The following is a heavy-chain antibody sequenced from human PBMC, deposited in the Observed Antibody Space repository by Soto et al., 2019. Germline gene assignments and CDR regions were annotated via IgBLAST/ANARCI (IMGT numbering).Heavy chain of an antibody. D-gene: IGHD3-10*01. V-gene: IGHV4-59*08. CDR1: GGAISSYY. CDR2: VHHSWGS. J-gene: IGHJ6*02. Sequence: QVQLQESGPGLVKPSETMSLSCTVSGGAISSYYWSWFRQSPGKRMEWIGYVHHSWGSSYNPSLQSLVPIALETSKRQSSLKVTSVTATDTAVYYCARQSFGPLHGLVDVWGQGTRVSFSS. CDR3: ARQSFGPLHGLVDV.